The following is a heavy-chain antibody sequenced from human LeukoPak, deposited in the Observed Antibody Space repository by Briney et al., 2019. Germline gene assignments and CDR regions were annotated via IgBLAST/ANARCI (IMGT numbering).Heavy chain of an antibody. J-gene: IGHJ4*02. CDR3: ARVGYYYDSSGYYYYFDY. CDR2: ISSSSSYI. D-gene: IGHD3-22*01. V-gene: IGHV3-21*01. CDR1: GFTFSSYS. Sequence: PGRSLRLSCAASGFTFSSYSMNWARQAPGKGLEWVSSISSSSSYIYYADSVKGRFTISRDNAKNSLYLQMNSLRAEDTAVYYCARVGYYYDSSGYYYYFDYWGQGTLVTVSS.